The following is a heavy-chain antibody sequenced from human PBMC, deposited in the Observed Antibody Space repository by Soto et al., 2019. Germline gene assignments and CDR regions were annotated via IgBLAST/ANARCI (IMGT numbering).Heavy chain of an antibody. CDR3: ATVARYDDFDV. V-gene: IGHV3-23*01. CDR2: LGSTGTTT. D-gene: IGHD3-9*01. CDR1: GFTFNIYA. J-gene: IGHJ3*01. Sequence: QLLGSGGGLVQPGGSLRLSCEASGFTFNIYAMTWVRQAPGKGLEWVSNLGSTGTTTYYADSVKGLFAISRDNSKSTLYLQMNSLRAEDTAVYYCATVARYDDFDVWCEGKMVTVSS.